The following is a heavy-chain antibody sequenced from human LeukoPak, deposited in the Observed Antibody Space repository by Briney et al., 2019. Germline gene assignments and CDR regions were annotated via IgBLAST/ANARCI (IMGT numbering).Heavy chain of an antibody. J-gene: IGHJ4*02. CDR1: GGTFSSYA. CDR2: IIPIFGTA. Sequence: ASVKVYCKASGGTFSSYAISWVRQAPGQGLEWMGGIIPIFGTANYAQKFQGRVTITADESTSTAYMELSSLRSEDTAVYYCARGQISRWELLWYFDYWGQGTLVTVSS. D-gene: IGHD1-26*01. V-gene: IGHV1-69*13. CDR3: ARGQISRWELLWYFDY.